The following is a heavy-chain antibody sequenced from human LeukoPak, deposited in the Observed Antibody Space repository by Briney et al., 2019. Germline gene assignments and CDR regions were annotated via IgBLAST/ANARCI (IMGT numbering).Heavy chain of an antibody. CDR3: ARGVVVPAAMGHYYYYYYMDV. Sequence: SETLSLTCAVYGGSFSGYYWSWIRQPPGKGLEWIGEINHSGSTTYNPSLKSRVTISVDPSKNQFSLKLSSVTAADTAVYYCARGVVVPAAMGHYYYYYYMDVWGKGTTVTVSS. CDR2: INHSGST. J-gene: IGHJ6*03. D-gene: IGHD2-2*01. CDR1: GGSFSGYY. V-gene: IGHV4-34*01.